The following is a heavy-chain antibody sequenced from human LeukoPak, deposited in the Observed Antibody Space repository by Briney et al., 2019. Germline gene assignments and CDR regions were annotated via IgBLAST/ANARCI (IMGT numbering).Heavy chain of an antibody. J-gene: IGHJ4*02. CDR2: IIPIFGTA. V-gene: IGHV1-69*01. Sequence: SVKVSCKASGGTLSSYAISWVRQAPGQGLEWMGGIIPIFGTANYAQKFQGRVTITADESTSTAYMELSSLRSEDTAVYYCAREAQKRRQYCSSTSCYPYYFDYWGQGTLVTVSS. CDR1: GGTLSSYA. CDR3: AREAQKRRQYCSSTSCYPYYFDY. D-gene: IGHD2-2*01.